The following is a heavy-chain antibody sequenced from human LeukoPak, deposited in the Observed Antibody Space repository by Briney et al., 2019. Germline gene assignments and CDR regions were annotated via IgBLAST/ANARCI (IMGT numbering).Heavy chain of an antibody. Sequence: SETLSLTCTVYGGSISGYYWSWIRQPPGKGLEWIGYIYYSGSTNYNTPLKSRVTISVDTSKNQFSLKLSSVTAADTAVYYCARESKAVAGNFDYWGQGTLVTVSS. J-gene: IGHJ4*02. CDR3: ARESKAVAGNFDY. CDR2: IYYSGST. D-gene: IGHD6-19*01. CDR1: GGSISGYY. V-gene: IGHV4-59*01.